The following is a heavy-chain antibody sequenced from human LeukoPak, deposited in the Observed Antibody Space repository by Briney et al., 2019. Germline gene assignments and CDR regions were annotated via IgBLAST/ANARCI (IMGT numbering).Heavy chain of an antibody. D-gene: IGHD3-22*01. CDR1: GFTFSNYW. CDR3: ASFGSSGYWLDY. V-gene: IGHV3-74*01. CDR2: INNDGTST. J-gene: IGHJ4*02. Sequence: GGSLRLSCAASGFTFSNYWMHWVRQVRGKGLVWVSHINNDGTSTSYADSVKGRFTISRDNAKHTLYLQMNSLRAEDTAVYYCASFGSSGYWLDYWGQGALVTVSS.